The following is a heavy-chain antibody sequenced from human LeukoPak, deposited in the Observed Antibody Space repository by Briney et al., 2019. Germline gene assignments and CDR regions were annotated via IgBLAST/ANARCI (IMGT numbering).Heavy chain of an antibody. Sequence: SETLSLTCAVYGGSFSGYYWSWIRQPPGKGLEWIGEINHSGRTNYNPSLKSRVTISVDTSKNQFSLKLSSVTAADTAVYYCARVLPYDYVWGSYRLVERSDAFDIWGQGTMVTVSS. CDR1: GGSFSGYY. J-gene: IGHJ3*02. CDR3: ARVLPYDYVWGSYRLVERSDAFDI. D-gene: IGHD3-16*02. CDR2: INHSGRT. V-gene: IGHV4-34*01.